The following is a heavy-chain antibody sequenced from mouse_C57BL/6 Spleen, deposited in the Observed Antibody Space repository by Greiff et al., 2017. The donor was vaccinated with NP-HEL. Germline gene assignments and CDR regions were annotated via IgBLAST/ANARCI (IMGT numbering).Heavy chain of an antibody. CDR3: ARSSDYYGSSYWYFDV. CDR1: GFSLTSYG. D-gene: IGHD1-1*01. CDR2: IWSGGST. Sequence: VQLQQSGPGLVQPSQSLSITCTVSGFSLTSYGVHWVRQSPGKGLEWLGVIWSGGSTDYNAAFISRLSISKDNSKSQVFFKMNSLQADDTAIYYCARSSDYYGSSYWYFDVWGTGTTVTVSS. J-gene: IGHJ1*03. V-gene: IGHV2-2*01.